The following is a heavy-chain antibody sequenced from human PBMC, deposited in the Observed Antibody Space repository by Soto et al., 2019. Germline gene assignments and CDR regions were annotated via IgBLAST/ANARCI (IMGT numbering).Heavy chain of an antibody. CDR1: GYGFFGYW. CDR2: IYPNDSNT. CDR3: ARSRRGAYSSGWYSPSGYYNYGIDV. V-gene: IGHV5-51*01. D-gene: IGHD6-19*01. J-gene: IGHJ6*02. Sequence: GESLKISCQGSGYGFFGYWIGWVRQMPGKGLEGMGIIYPNDSNTRYSPSFQGQVTFSADLSISTAYLQWSSLKASDSAIYYCARSRRGAYSSGWYSPSGYYNYGIDVWGQGTKVTVSS.